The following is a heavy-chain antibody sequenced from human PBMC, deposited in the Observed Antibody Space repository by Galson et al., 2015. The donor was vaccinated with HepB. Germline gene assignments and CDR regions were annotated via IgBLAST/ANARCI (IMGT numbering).Heavy chain of an antibody. Sequence: ETLSLTCAVYGGSFSGYYWSWIRQPPGKGLEWIGEINHSGSTNYNPSLKSRVTISVDTSKNQFSLKLSSVTAADTAVYYCARGYHDNQKKIRDYYYMDVWGKGTTVTVSS. CDR3: ARGYHDNQKKIRDYYYMDV. CDR2: INHSGST. D-gene: IGHD1-1*01. J-gene: IGHJ6*03. V-gene: IGHV4-34*01. CDR1: GGSFSGYY.